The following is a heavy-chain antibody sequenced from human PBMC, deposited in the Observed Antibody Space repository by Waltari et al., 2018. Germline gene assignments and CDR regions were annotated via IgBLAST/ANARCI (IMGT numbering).Heavy chain of an antibody. D-gene: IGHD5-18*01. CDR3: AKDFPGYK. V-gene: IGHV3-30*02. CDR1: GFTFSNYG. CDR2: IQFDGSRK. Sequence: QVQLVESGGAVVQPGGSLRLSCVASGFTFSNYGLHWVRQAPGKGLEWVTFIQFDGSRKYYVDSVTGRFTISRDNSKSTLYLQMDSLRVDDMAVYYCAKDFPGYKWGQGTLVTVSS. J-gene: IGHJ4*02.